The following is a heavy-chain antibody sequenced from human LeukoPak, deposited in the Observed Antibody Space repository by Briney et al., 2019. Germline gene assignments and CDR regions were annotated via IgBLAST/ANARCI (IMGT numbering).Heavy chain of an antibody. V-gene: IGHV3-48*04. CDR1: GFTFSRYR. Sequence: GGSLRLSCAASGFTFSRYRMNWIRQAPGKGLEWVLYISSSGSTIYYADSVKGRFTISRDNAKNSLYLQMNSLRAEDTAVYYCAREYGSGSYYNGGIGYWGQGTLVTVSS. CDR3: AREYGSGSYYNGGIGY. D-gene: IGHD3-10*01. J-gene: IGHJ4*02. CDR2: ISSSGSTI.